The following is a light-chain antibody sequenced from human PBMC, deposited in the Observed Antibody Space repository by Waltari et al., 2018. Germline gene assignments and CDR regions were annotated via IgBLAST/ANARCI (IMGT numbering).Light chain of an antibody. CDR2: DAC. CDR3: LQYDNLPYA. J-gene: IGKJ2*01. V-gene: IGKV1-33*01. CDR1: KDIQTF. Sequence: DTQMTQSPSSLSASVGDRVTITCKASKDIQTFLNWFKQKPGKAPQLLIYDACKLETGVPSRFSGSGSGTSFTFTISSLQPHDSAVYFCLQYDNLPYAFGQGTRLEI.